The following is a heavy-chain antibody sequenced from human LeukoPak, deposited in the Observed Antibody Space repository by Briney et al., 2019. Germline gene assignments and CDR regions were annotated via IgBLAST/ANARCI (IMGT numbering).Heavy chain of an antibody. D-gene: IGHD4/OR15-4a*01. V-gene: IGHV3-15*01. CDR2: IKSKSDGGTT. CDR1: GFTFSTAW. J-gene: IGHJ4*02. CDR3: ATVMTIVTYNFDY. Sequence: PGGSLRLSCAGSGFTFSTAWMTWVRQAPGKGLEWLGRIKSKSDGGTTDYAAPVKGRFSISRDDSKNTLYLQMNSLKTEDTAVYYCATVMTIVTYNFDYWGQGTLVTVSS.